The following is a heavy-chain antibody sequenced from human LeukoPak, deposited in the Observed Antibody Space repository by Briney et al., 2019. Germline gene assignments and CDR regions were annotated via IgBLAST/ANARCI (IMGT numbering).Heavy chain of an antibody. CDR3: ATDTYSGSYPWFDP. Sequence: ASVKVSCKVSGYTLTELSMHWVRQAPGKGLEWMGGFDPEDGETIYAQKFQGRVTMTEGTSTDTAYMELSSLRSEDTAVYYCATDTYSGSYPWFDPWGQGTLVTVSS. CDR1: GYTLTELS. D-gene: IGHD1-26*01. J-gene: IGHJ5*02. CDR2: FDPEDGET. V-gene: IGHV1-24*01.